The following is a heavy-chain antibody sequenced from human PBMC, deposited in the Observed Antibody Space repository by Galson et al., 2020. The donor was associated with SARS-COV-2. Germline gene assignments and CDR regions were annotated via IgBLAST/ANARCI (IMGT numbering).Heavy chain of an antibody. CDR2: ISGSGSTT. D-gene: IGHD3-22*01. CDR1: GFTFSSYA. V-gene: IGHV3-23*01. CDR3: AKRHRESSGFDY. Sequence: GGSLRLSCAVSGFTFSSYAMNWLRQAPGKGLEWVSGISGSGSTTFYAGSVKGRFTISRDNSQNTLYLQMNSLRVEDTAIYYCAKRHRESSGFDYWGQGARVTVSS. J-gene: IGHJ4*02.